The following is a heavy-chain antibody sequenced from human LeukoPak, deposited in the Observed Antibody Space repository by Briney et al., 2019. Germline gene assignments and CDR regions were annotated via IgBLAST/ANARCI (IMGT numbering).Heavy chain of an antibody. CDR3: AGGCSSTTCSGY. Sequence: GGSLRLSCEASGFIFSKSSMSWVRQAPGKGLEWVAVISYDGNNKYYADSVKGRFTISRDNSKNTLYLQMNSLRAEDTAVYYCAGGCSSTTCSGYWGQGTLVTVSS. D-gene: IGHD2-2*01. V-gene: IGHV3-30-3*01. J-gene: IGHJ4*02. CDR2: ISYDGNNK. CDR1: GFIFSKSS.